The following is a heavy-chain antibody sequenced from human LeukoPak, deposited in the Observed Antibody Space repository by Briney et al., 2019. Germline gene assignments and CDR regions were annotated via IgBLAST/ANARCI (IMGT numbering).Heavy chain of an antibody. V-gene: IGHV1-2*02. Sequence: ASVTVSCTASGYTFTGYYMHWVRQAPGQGLEWMVWINPNSGGTNYTQKFQGRVTMTRETSNSPDYLELSRLRSDDTAVYDCARGHKGSYYDSSGSPDYWGQGTLVTVSS. CDR3: ARGHKGSYYDSSGSPDY. J-gene: IGHJ4*02. CDR2: INPNSGGT. CDR1: GYTFTGYY. D-gene: IGHD3-22*01.